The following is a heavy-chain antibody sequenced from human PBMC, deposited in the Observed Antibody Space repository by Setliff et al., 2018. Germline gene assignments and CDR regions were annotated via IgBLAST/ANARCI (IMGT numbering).Heavy chain of an antibody. CDR2: IYYSGST. D-gene: IGHD4-17*01. CDR1: GGSISSGGYY. Sequence: SETLSLTCTVSGGSISSGGYYWSWIRQHPGKGLEWIGYIYYSGSTYYNPSLKSRVTVSVDTSKNQFSLKLSSVTAADTAVYYCAREGPVTSYWFDPWGQGTLVTVS. CDR3: AREGPVTSYWFDP. V-gene: IGHV4-31*03. J-gene: IGHJ5*02.